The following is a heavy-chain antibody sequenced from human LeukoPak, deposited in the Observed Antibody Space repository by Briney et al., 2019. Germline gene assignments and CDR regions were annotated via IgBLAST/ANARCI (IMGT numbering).Heavy chain of an antibody. CDR2: IYDSGKT. J-gene: IGHJ4*02. CDR1: GDSISGYY. V-gene: IGHV4-59*01. CDR3: ARGGGTLDY. Sequence: PSETLSLTCTVSGDSISGYYWSWIRQPPGKGLEWIGYIYDSGKTNYNASLISRVTISVDTSKNQFSLKLTSVTPADTAVYYCARGGGTLDYWGQGTLVTVSS. D-gene: IGHD3-16*01.